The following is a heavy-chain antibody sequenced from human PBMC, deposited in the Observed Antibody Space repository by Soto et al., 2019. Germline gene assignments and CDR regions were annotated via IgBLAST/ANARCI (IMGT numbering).Heavy chain of an antibody. J-gene: IGHJ4*02. CDR1: GGSISSSNW. D-gene: IGHD5-12*01. CDR2: IYHSGST. CDR3: ARLRRDGYNSPPDYFDY. V-gene: IGHV4-4*02. Sequence: QVQLQESGPGLVKPSGTLSLTCAVSGGSISSSNWWSWVRQPPGKGLEWIGEIYHSGSTNYNPSLKRRVTISVDKSKNQFSLKLSSVTAADTAVYYCARLRRDGYNSPPDYFDYWGQGTLVTVSS.